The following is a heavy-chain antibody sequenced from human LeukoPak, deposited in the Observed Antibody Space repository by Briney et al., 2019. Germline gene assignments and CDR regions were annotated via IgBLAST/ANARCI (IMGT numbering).Heavy chain of an antibody. V-gene: IGHV3-7*01. CDR3: ARLRGSYSSDY. D-gene: IGHD1-26*01. Sequence: GGSLRLSCAASGFTFSSYWMNWVRQAPGKGLEWVANIKQDGSEKYYVDSVKGRLTISRDNAMNSLYLQMNSLRAEDTAVYYCARLRGSYSSDYWGQGTLVTVSS. CDR2: IKQDGSEK. J-gene: IGHJ4*02. CDR1: GFTFSSYW.